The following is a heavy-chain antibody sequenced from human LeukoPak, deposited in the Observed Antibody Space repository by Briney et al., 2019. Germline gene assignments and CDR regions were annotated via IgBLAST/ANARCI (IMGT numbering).Heavy chain of an antibody. CDR3: ARARGEGSSSWYGYYYYMDV. CDR2: MNPNSGDT. CDR1: GYTFTSYD. J-gene: IGHJ6*03. V-gene: IGHV1-8*03. D-gene: IGHD6-13*01. Sequence: ASVKVSCKASGYTFTSYDINWVRQATGQGLEWMGWMNPNSGDTGYAQKFQGRVTITRNTSISTAYMELSSLRSEDTAVYYCARARGEGSSSWYGYYYYMDVWGKGTTVTVSS.